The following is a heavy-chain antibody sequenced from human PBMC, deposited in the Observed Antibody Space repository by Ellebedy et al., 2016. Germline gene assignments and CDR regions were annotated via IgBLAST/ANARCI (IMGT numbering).Heavy chain of an antibody. J-gene: IGHJ6*02. V-gene: IGHV4-38-2*02. CDR3: VRHSSYYYFGMDA. CDR1: GFSISSGHS. Sequence: GSLRLXXSVSGFSISSGHSWGWIRQIPGKGLEWIGSASQGAGHFYNPSLKSRLAVLLDTSKNEVSLELRSVTAADTAMYYCVRHSSYYYFGMDAWGQGTAVTVSS. CDR2: ASQGAGH.